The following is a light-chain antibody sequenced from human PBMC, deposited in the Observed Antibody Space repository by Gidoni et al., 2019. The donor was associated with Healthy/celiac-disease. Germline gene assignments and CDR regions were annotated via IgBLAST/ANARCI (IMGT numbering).Light chain of an antibody. CDR3: QPYDTLPLT. V-gene: IGKV1-33*01. J-gene: IGKJ4*01. Sequence: DIQSTQAPSSLSASVGDRVTITCQASAYISHYLNWYQPNPGKAPKLLFDDASNLDTVVPSRFSGSGSGTDFTFTISLLPPEDTASYYCQPYDTLPLTFGGGTQVEIK. CDR1: AYISHY. CDR2: DAS.